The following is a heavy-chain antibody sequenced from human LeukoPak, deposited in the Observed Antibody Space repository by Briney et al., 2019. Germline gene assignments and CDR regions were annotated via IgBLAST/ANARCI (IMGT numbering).Heavy chain of an antibody. J-gene: IGHJ4*02. CDR1: GFTFDDYA. CDR3: ARDRGITMVRGPFDY. V-gene: IGHV3-48*03. D-gene: IGHD3-10*01. Sequence: GRSLRLSCAASGFTFDDYAMHWVRQAPGKGLEWVSYISSSGSTIYYADSVKGRFTISRDNAKNSLYLQMNSLRAEDTAVYYCARDRGITMVRGPFDYWGQGTLVTVSS. CDR2: ISSSGSTI.